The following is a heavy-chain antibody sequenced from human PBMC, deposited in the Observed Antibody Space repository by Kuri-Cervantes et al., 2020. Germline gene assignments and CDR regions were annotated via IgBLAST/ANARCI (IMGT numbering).Heavy chain of an antibody. V-gene: IGHV4-39*07. CDR2: IYYSGST. Sequence: SETLSLTCTVSGASISSINYYWGWIRQPPGKGLEWIGNIYYSGSTYYSPSLKSRVTISVDTSKNQFSLRFTSVTAADTAVYYCAKGGSTSGYAPLDYWGQGTLVTVSS. CDR1: GASISSINYY. CDR3: AKGGSTSGYAPLDY. D-gene: IGHD2-2*01. J-gene: IGHJ4*02.